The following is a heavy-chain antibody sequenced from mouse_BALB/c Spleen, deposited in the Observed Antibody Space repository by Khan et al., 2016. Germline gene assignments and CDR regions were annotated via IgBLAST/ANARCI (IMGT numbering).Heavy chain of an antibody. J-gene: IGHJ2*01. CDR2: ISYSGST. V-gene: IGHV3-2*02. CDR1: GYSITSDYA. Sequence: EVQLQESGPGLVKPSLSLSLTCTVTGYSITSDYAWNWIRQFPGNKLEWMGYISYSGSTSYNPSLKSRISITRDTSKNQFFLQLNSVTTEDTATYYCATGTYYFDYWGQGTTLTVSS. CDR3: ATGTYYFDY.